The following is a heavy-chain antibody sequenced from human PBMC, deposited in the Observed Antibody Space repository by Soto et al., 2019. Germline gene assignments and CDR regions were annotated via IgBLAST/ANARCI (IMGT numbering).Heavy chain of an antibody. D-gene: IGHD3-16*02. CDR2: IWYDGSNK. CDR1: GFTFSSYG. J-gene: IGHJ4*02. Sequence: GGSLRLSCAASGFTFSSYGMHWVRQAPGKGLEWVAVIWYDGSNKYYADSVKGRFTISRDNSKNTLYLQMNSLRAEDTAVYYCARDVRPSADYVWGSYRRPNPLYYFDYWGQGTLVTVSS. V-gene: IGHV3-33*01. CDR3: ARDVRPSADYVWGSYRRPNPLYYFDY.